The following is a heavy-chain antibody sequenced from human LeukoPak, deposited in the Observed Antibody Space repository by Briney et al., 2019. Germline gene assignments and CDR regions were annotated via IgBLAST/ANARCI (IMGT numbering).Heavy chain of an antibody. CDR2: ITSSSSYI. J-gene: IGHJ4*02. CDR3: ARHVVAVGFDY. D-gene: IGHD3-22*01. V-gene: IGHV3-21*01. Sequence: GGSLRLSCTASGFTFGDYAMTWVRQAPGKGLEWVSSITSSSSYIYYADSVMGRFTISRDNANNSLYLQMNSLRAEDTAVYYCARHVVAVGFDYWGQGTLVTVSS. CDR1: GFTFGDYA.